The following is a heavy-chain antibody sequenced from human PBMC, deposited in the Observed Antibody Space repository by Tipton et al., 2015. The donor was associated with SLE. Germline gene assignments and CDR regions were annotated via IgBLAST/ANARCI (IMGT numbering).Heavy chain of an antibody. CDR3: ARVLAFGDGDCFAFDS. CDR2: VSYSGTT. Sequence: TLSLTCTVSGGSISSHFWNWIRQPPGKGLEWIGSVSYSGTTNYNPSLKSRVTISIDTSKNQFSLNLSSVTAADTAVYYRARVLAFGDGDCFAFDSWGQGSLVTVSS. CDR1: GGSISSHF. D-gene: IGHD2-21*01. J-gene: IGHJ4*02. V-gene: IGHV4-59*11.